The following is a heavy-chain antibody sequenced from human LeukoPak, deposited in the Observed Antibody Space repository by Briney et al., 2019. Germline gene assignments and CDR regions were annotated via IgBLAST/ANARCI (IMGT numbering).Heavy chain of an antibody. D-gene: IGHD3-3*01. V-gene: IGHV3-30*03. CDR1: GFTFSSYG. CDR2: ISYDGSDK. Sequence: GGSLRLSCAASGFTFSSYGMNWVRQAPGKGLEWVAVISYDGSDKYYADSVKGRFTISRDNSKNTLYLQMNSLRAEDTAVYYCASRGFYYDFWSAADYWGQGTLVTVSS. CDR3: ASRGFYYDFWSAADY. J-gene: IGHJ4*02.